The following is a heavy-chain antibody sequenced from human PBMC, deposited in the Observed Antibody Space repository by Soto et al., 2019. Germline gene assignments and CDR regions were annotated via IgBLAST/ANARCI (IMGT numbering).Heavy chain of an antibody. CDR1: GFTFSSYG. CDR2: ISYDGSNK. J-gene: IGHJ6*02. D-gene: IGHD6-6*01. CDR3: AKDTDSSSSGGYYYYYYGMDV. Sequence: GSLRLSCAASGFTFSSYGMHWVRQAPGKGLEWVAVISYDGSNKYYADSVKGRFTISRDNSKNTLYLQMNSLRAEDTAVYYCAKDTDSSSSGGYYYYYYGMDVWGQGTTVTVSS. V-gene: IGHV3-30*18.